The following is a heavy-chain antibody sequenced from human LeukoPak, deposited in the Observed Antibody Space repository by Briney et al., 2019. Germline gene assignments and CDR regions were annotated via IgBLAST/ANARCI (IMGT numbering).Heavy chain of an antibody. Sequence: ASVKASPKTAVYSFTPSYIHWVRQAPGQGLDGMGWIHPRRRDRNYARHFQGTVTITRDKSISTAYLDLSSPPSDDTAVYYCARDGDYGRGSYYRGCIDSWGQGTPVTVSP. J-gene: IGHJ4*02. CDR3: ARDGDYGRGSYYRGCIDS. CDR1: VYSFTPSY. V-gene: IGHV1-2*02. D-gene: IGHD3-10*01. CDR2: IHPRRRDR.